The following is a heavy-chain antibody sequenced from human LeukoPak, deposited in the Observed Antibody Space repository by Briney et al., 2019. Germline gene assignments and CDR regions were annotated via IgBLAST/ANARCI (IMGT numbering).Heavy chain of an antibody. J-gene: IGHJ4*02. Sequence: KPSENLSLTCTVSGASISSYYWSWIRQPPGKGLEWIGYIYYTGGTNYNPSLKSRVTISVDTSKNQFSLNLRSVTAADTAVYYCTSGMVATHFDYWGQGTLVTVSS. CDR2: IYYTGGT. CDR1: GASISSYY. CDR3: TSGMVATHFDY. D-gene: IGHD1-26*01. V-gene: IGHV4-59*01.